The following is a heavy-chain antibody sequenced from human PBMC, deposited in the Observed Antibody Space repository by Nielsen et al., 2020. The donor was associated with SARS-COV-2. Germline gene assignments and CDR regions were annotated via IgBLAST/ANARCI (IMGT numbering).Heavy chain of an antibody. D-gene: IGHD2-2*01. V-gene: IGHV4-31*03. CDR3: ARYCGSNSCYYIDFDY. Sequence: SETLSLTCSVSGGSISNDAYHWGWIRQHPGKGLEWLGNIYYTGSTQYHPSLKSRVTLSVDTSKNQFSLKLSSVTAADTAVYYCARYCGSNSCYYIDFDYWGQGALVTVPS. CDR2: IYYTGST. J-gene: IGHJ4*02. CDR1: GGSISNDAYH.